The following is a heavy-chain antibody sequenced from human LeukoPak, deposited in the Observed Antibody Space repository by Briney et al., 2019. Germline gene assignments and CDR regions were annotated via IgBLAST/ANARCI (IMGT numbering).Heavy chain of an antibody. D-gene: IGHD3-22*01. J-gene: IGHJ4*02. V-gene: IGHV3-21*01. CDR1: GFTFSSYS. Sequence: GGSLRLSCVASGFTFSSYSMNWVRQAPGKGLEWVSSISSSSSYIYYADSVKGRFTISRDNAKNSLYLQMNSLRAEDTAVYYCARDFGTYYYDSSGYSWGQGTLDTVSS. CDR2: ISSSSSYI. CDR3: ARDFGTYYYDSSGYS.